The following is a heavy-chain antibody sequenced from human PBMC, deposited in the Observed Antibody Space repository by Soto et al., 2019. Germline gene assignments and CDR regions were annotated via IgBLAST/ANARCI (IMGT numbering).Heavy chain of an antibody. Sequence: AKVSCEASGYSFTSLAIYWARQTAGQGLEWLGWINTYNANTKYAQKLQGRVTMTTDTSTRTAYMELRSLRSDDTAVYYCARDRARIYAFDIWGQGTVVTVSS. V-gene: IGHV1-18*01. CDR2: INTYNANT. CDR1: GYSFTSLA. J-gene: IGHJ3*02. CDR3: ARDRARIYAFDI. D-gene: IGHD2-15*01.